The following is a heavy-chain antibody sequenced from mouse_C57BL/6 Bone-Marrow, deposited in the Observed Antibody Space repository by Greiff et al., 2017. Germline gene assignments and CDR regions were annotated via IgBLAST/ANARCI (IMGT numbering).Heavy chain of an antibody. J-gene: IGHJ4*01. CDR2: IDPGNSDT. CDR1: GYTFTSYW. D-gene: IGHD1-1*01. Sequence: EVQLQQSGAVLVRPGASVKLSCKASGYTFTSYWMHWVKQRPGQGLEWIGAIDPGNSDTSYNQKFKGKAILTAVTAASTAYMELSLLTKEDSAVYDYARSDCSYGVYAMDYWGQGTSVTVSA. V-gene: IGHV1-5*01. CDR3: ARSDCSYGVYAMDY.